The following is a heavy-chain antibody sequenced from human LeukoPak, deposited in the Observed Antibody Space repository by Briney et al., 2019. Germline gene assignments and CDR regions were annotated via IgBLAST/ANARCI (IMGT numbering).Heavy chain of an antibody. J-gene: IGHJ4*02. D-gene: IGHD3-10*01. CDR3: AKDGGSYSTDY. V-gene: IGHV1-46*01. CDR2: INPSDGNT. CDR1: GYTFTTYK. Sequence: ASVKVSCKASGYTFTTYKIHWVRQAPGQGLEWVGIINPSDGNTRNAQKFQGRVTMTRDTSTGTVYLELSSLRSGDTAVYYCAKDGGSYSTDYWGQGTLVTVSS.